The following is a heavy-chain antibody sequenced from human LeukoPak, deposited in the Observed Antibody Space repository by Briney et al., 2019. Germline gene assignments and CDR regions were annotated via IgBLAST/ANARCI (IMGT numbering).Heavy chain of an antibody. Sequence: SETLSLTCSVSGDSIGSSNFYRGWIRQTPGKGLEWIGSFFYSGKTYYNPSFKSRVTISLDTPKNQLSLRLTSVTATDTAVYYCARQRPLLYNYYMDVWGNGTTVTVSS. CDR2: FFYSGKT. V-gene: IGHV4-39*01. D-gene: IGHD2-2*02. CDR1: GDSIGSSNFY. CDR3: ARQRPLLYNYYMDV. J-gene: IGHJ6*03.